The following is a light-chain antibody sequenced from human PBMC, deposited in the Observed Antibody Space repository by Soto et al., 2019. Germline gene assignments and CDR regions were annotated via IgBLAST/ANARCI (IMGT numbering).Light chain of an antibody. J-gene: IGKJ1*01. CDR3: QQYNNWPRT. CDR2: DAS. V-gene: IGKV3-15*01. CDR1: QSVSSN. Sequence: EIVMTQSPASLSVSPGERATLSCRASQSVSSNFAWYQQKPGQAPRLLIYDASTRATGIPARFSGSESGTDFILTISSLQSEDFAVYYCQQYNNWPRTFGQGTKVDIK.